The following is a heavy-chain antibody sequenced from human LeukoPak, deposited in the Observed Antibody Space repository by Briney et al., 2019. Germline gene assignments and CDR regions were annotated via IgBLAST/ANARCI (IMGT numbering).Heavy chain of an antibody. J-gene: IGHJ4*02. Sequence: SETLSLTCTVSGGTISSYYWSWIRQPPGRGLEWIGYIYYSGSTYYNPSLKSRVTISVDTSKNQFSLKLSSVTAADTAVYYCARAYSGSYSPCDYWGQGTLVTVSS. CDR3: ARAYSGSYSPCDY. V-gene: IGHV4-59*01. D-gene: IGHD1-26*01. CDR2: IYYSGST. CDR1: GGTISSYY.